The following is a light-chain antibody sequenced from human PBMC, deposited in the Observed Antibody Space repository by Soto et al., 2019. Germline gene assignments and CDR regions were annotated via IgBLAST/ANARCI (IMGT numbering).Light chain of an antibody. CDR1: QSVLYNSNDKNY. Sequence: DIVMTQSPDSLAVSLGERATINCKSSQSVLYNSNDKNYLAWYQQKPGQPPKLLIYWASTRESGVPDRFSGSGSGTDFTLTISSLQAEDVAVYDCQQYYSTPQTFGQGTKLEIK. CDR3: QQYYSTPQT. CDR2: WAS. V-gene: IGKV4-1*01. J-gene: IGKJ2*01.